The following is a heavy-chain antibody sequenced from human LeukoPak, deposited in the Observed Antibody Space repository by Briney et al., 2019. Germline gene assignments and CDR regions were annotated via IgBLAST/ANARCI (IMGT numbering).Heavy chain of an antibody. CDR1: SGSISTSNYY. J-gene: IGHJ5*02. CDR3: ARAGPRWFDP. CDR2: IFYTGST. V-gene: IGHV4-39*07. Sequence: SETLSLTCTVSSGSISTSNYYWGWVRQSPGKALEWIGNIFYTGSTYYNPSLKSRVTISVDTSKNQFSLKLSSVTAADTAVYYCARAGPRWFDPWGQGTLVTVSS.